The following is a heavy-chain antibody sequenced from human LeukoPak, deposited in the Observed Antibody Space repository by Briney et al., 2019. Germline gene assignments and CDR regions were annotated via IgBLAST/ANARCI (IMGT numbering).Heavy chain of an antibody. V-gene: IGHV4-59*08. CDR1: GGSITSDY. D-gene: IGHD6-19*01. CDR3: VRYGGSGWVIDK. Sequence: PSETLSLTCTVSGGSITSDYWTWIRQPPTKGLEWIGYIYYNGATSYNPSLKSRVTMSLDTSKKHFSLKMTSVTAADTAVYYCVRYGGSGWVIDKWGQGTLVTVSS. J-gene: IGHJ4*02. CDR2: IYYNGAT.